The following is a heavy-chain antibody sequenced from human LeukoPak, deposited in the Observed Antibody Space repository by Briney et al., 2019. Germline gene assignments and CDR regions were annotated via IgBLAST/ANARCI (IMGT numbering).Heavy chain of an antibody. D-gene: IGHD5-12*01. Sequence: GGSLRLSCAASGFTFSNYGMHWVRQAPGKGLEWVAVISYDGSNKYYADSVKGRFTISRDNSKNTLYLQMNSLRVEDMAVYYCAKGSMGRCSGNSCYSVYWGQGTLVTVSS. J-gene: IGHJ4*02. CDR3: AKGSMGRCSGNSCYSVY. V-gene: IGHV3-30*18. CDR2: ISYDGSNK. CDR1: GFTFSNYG.